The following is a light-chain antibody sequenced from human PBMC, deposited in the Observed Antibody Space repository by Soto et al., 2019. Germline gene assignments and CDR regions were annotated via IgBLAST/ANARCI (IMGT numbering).Light chain of an antibody. CDR2: AAS. CDR3: QKYNSAPLT. V-gene: IGKV1-27*01. Sequence: DIQMTQSPSSLSTSVGDSVTITCRASQGISHYLAWYQQKPGKVPKLLIYAASTLQSGVPSRFSGSGSGTDFTLTISSLQPEDVATYYCQKYNSAPLTFGVGTKVEIK. CDR1: QGISHY. J-gene: IGKJ4*01.